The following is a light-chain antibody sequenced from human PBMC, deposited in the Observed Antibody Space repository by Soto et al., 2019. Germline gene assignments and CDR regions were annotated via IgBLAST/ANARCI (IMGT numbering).Light chain of an antibody. CDR2: EVT. CDR3: SSHTSGSTRV. Sequence: QSVLTQPASVSGSPGQSIAISCTGTSSDVGGYDYVSWYQQHPDKAPKLMIYEVTKRPSGVSNRFSGSKSGNTASLTISGLQPEDEADYYWSSHTSGSTRVFGSGTKLTVL. J-gene: IGLJ1*01. CDR1: SSDVGGYDY. V-gene: IGLV2-14*01.